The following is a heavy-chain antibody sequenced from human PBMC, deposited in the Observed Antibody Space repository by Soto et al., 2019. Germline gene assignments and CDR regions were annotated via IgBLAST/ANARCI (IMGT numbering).Heavy chain of an antibody. Sequence: PWESLTISCTGSGGSFAGYWITWVRQKPGKGLEWMGRIDPSDSQTYYSPSFRGHVTISVTKSITTVFLQWSSLRASDTAMYYCARQIYDSDTGPNFQYYFDSWGQGTPVTVSS. CDR1: GGSFAGYW. J-gene: IGHJ4*02. CDR2: IDPSDSQT. V-gene: IGHV5-10-1*01. CDR3: ARQIYDSDTGPNFQYYFDS. D-gene: IGHD3-22*01.